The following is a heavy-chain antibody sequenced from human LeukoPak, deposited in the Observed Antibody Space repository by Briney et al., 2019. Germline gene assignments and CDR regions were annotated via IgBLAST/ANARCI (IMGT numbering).Heavy chain of an antibody. J-gene: IGHJ4*02. CDR2: ISGSSEDI. V-gene: IGHV3-21*01. Sequence: GGSLRLSCAGSEFTFRSYSMHWVRQAPGKGLEWVSSISGSSEDIYYADSVKGRFTISRDNSKNSLYLQMKRLRAEDTALYYCARRGYHDYSGFDYWGQGTLVTVSS. CDR1: EFTFRSYS. D-gene: IGHD1-26*01. CDR3: ARRGYHDYSGFDY.